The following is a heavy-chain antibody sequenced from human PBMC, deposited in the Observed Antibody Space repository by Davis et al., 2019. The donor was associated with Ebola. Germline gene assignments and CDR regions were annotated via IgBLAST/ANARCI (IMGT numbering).Heavy chain of an antibody. J-gene: IGHJ6*04. V-gene: IGHV3-30*18. Sequence: GESLKISCAASGFTFSSYGMHWVRQAPGKGLEWVAVISYDGSNKYYADSVKGRFTISRDNSKNTLYLQMNSLRAEDTAVYYCAKDRANYYYYYGMDVWGKGTTVTVSS. CDR1: GFTFSSYG. CDR2: ISYDGSNK. CDR3: AKDRANYYYYYGMDV. D-gene: IGHD3-10*01.